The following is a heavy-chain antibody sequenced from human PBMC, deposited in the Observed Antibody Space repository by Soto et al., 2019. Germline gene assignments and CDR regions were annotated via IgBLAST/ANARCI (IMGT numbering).Heavy chain of an antibody. J-gene: IGHJ4*02. CDR3: AKGAPYYYGSGSYYNGPILGY. CDR1: GFTFSSYG. D-gene: IGHD3-10*01. CDR2: ISYDGSNK. V-gene: IGHV3-30*18. Sequence: GGSLRLSCAASGFTFSSYGMHWVHQAPGKGLEWVAVISYDGSNKYYADSVKGRFTISRDNSKNTLYLQMNSLRAEDTAVYYCAKGAPYYYGSGSYYNGPILGYWGQGTLVTVSS.